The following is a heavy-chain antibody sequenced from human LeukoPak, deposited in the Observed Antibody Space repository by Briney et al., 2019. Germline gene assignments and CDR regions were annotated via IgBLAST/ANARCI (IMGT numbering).Heavy chain of an antibody. CDR3: ARDVAYSSSPADRTR. V-gene: IGHV4-30-4*08. CDR2: IYYSGST. J-gene: IGHJ4*02. Sequence: PSQTLSLTCTVSGGSISSGDYYWSWIRQPPGKGLEWIGYIYYSGSTYYNPSLKSRVTISVDTSKNQFSLKLSSVTAADTAVYYCARDVAYSSSPADRTRWGQGTLVTVSS. CDR1: GGSISSGDYY. D-gene: IGHD6-6*01.